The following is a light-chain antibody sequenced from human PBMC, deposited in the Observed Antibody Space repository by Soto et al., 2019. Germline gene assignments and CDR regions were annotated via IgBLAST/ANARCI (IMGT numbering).Light chain of an antibody. V-gene: IGLV2-8*01. CDR3: SSYAGSNNFIPV. CDR1: SSDVVGYNY. Sequence: QSVLTQPPSASGSPGQSVTISCTGTSSDVVGYNYVSWYQQHPGKAPKLMIYEVSKRPSGVPDRFSGSKSGNTASLTVSGLQAEDEADYYCSSYAGSNNFIPVFGTGTKVPVL. J-gene: IGLJ1*01. CDR2: EVS.